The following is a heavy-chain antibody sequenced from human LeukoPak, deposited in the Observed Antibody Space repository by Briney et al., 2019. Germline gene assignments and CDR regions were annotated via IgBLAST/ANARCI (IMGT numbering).Heavy chain of an antibody. V-gene: IGHV1-2*06. Sequence: VSCKASGYTFTGYYMHWVRQAPGQGVEWMGRINPNSGGTNYAQKFQGRVTMTRDTSISTAYMELSRLRSDDTAVYYCARGYYDSSGYYSDYWGQGTLVTVSS. CDR1: GYTFTGYY. D-gene: IGHD3-22*01. CDR2: INPNSGGT. J-gene: IGHJ4*02. CDR3: ARGYYDSSGYYSDY.